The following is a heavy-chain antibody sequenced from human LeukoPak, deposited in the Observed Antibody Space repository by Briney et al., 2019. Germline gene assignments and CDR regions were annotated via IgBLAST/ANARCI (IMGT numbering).Heavy chain of an antibody. CDR2: IYYSGST. D-gene: IGHD3-10*01. CDR3: ARGGSGSYYKRLDGGAFDI. CDR1: GGSISSYY. V-gene: IGHV4-59*01. Sequence: SETLSLTCTVSGGSISSYYWSWIRQPPGKGLEWIGYIYYSGSTNYNPSLKSRVTISVDTSKNQFSLKLSSVTAADTAVYYCARGGSGSYYKRLDGGAFDIWGQGTMVTVSS. J-gene: IGHJ3*02.